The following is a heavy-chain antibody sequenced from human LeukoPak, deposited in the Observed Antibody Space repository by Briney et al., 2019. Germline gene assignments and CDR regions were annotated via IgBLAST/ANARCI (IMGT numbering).Heavy chain of an antibody. Sequence: GGSLRLSCAASGFTLSSNWIHWVRQAPGKGLVWVSRINSDGTTTSYADSVKGRFTISRDNSKNTLYLQVDSLRAEDTAVYYCAKGLWGAYYYGMDVWGQGTTVTVSS. CDR3: AKGLWGAYYYGMDV. D-gene: IGHD3-16*01. J-gene: IGHJ6*02. CDR1: GFTLSSNW. V-gene: IGHV3-74*01. CDR2: INSDGTTT.